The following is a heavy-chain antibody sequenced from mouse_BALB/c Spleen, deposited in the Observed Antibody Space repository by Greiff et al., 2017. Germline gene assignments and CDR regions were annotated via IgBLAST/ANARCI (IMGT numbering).Heavy chain of an antibody. CDR1: GFNIKDTY. D-gene: IGHD4-1*01. Sequence: VQLQQSGAELVKPGASVKLSCTASGFNIKDTYMHWVKQRPEQGLEWIGRIDPANGNTKYDPKFQGKATITADTSSNTAYLQLSSLTSEDTAVYYCARGRTGTGWFAYWGQGTLVTVSA. J-gene: IGHJ3*01. CDR2: IDPANGNT. V-gene: IGHV14-3*02. CDR3: ARGRTGTGWFAY.